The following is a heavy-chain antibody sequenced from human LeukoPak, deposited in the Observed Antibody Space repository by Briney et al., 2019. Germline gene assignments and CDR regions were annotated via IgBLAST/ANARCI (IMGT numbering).Heavy chain of an antibody. CDR3: ARVIRGYSGYRVYFDY. Sequence: SETLSLTCAVYGESFSDYYWSWIRQPPGKGLEWIGEINHSGSTNYSPSLKSRVTISVNTSKNQFSLKLSSVTAADTAVYYCARVIRGYSGYRVYFDYWGQGTLVTVSS. V-gene: IGHV4-34*01. D-gene: IGHD5-12*01. J-gene: IGHJ4*02. CDR2: INHSGST. CDR1: GESFSDYY.